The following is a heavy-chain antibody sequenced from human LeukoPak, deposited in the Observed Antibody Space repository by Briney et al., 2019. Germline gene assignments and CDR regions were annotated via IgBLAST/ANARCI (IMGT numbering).Heavy chain of an antibody. Sequence: PGGSLRLSCAASGFTFSTYEMNWVRQAPGKGLEWVSYISSSGSTIYYPDSVKGRFTISRDNAKNSLYLQMSSLRAEDTAVYYCARWHAGGYYYYSMDVWGQGTTVTVSS. CDR2: ISSSGSTI. D-gene: IGHD3-10*01. V-gene: IGHV3-48*03. CDR3: ARWHAGGYYYYSMDV. J-gene: IGHJ6*02. CDR1: GFTFSTYE.